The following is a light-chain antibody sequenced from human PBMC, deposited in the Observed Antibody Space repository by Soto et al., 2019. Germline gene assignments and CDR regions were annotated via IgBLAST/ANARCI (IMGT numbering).Light chain of an antibody. CDR1: QSVSRNS. J-gene: IGKJ3*01. V-gene: IGKV3-20*01. CDR3: QQYGTSPPT. CDR2: GAS. Sequence: EIVLTQSPGTLSLSPGERATLSCRASQSVSRNSLAWYQQQPGQAPRLLIYGASSRATDIPDRFSGSGSGTDFTLIVSRLEPEDFAVYFCQQYGTSPPTFGPGTKGIS.